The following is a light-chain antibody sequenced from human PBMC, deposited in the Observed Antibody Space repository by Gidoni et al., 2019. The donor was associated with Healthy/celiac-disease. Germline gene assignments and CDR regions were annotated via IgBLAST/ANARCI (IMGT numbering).Light chain of an antibody. Sequence: EIVLTQSPATLSLSPGERATLSCRASQSVSSYLAWYQQKPGQAPRLLIYDASNRATGIPARFRGSGSGTDVTLTISRLEPEDFAVYYCQQRSNWAFTFGPGTKVDI. J-gene: IGKJ3*01. CDR1: QSVSSY. CDR3: QQRSNWAFT. V-gene: IGKV3-11*01. CDR2: DAS.